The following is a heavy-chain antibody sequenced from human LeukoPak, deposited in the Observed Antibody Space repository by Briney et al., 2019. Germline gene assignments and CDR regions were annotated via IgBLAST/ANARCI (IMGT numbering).Heavy chain of an antibody. CDR1: GFSLSRYW. V-gene: IGHV3-74*01. CDR2: IYNEGTHA. Sequence: GGSLRLSCAASGFSLSRYWMHWVRQSPGTVPVWFSYIYNEGTHATYADSVRGRFTVSRDNAKNMLYLQINGLRGEDTAVYYCTRGGFDHNMDVWGKGTTVTVSS. CDR3: TRGGFDHNMDV. J-gene: IGHJ6*03. D-gene: IGHD3-9*01.